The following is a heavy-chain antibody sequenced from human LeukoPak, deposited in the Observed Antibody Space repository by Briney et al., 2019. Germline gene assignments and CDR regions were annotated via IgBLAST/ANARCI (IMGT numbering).Heavy chain of an antibody. CDR1: GFTFSSYW. CDR2: INSDGSST. D-gene: IGHD3-10*01. CDR3: ARGGDYYGSSYGMDV. J-gene: IGHJ6*02. Sequence: GGSLRLSCAASGFTFSSYWMHWVRQAPGKGLVWVSRINSDGSSTSYADSVKGRFTISRDNAKNTLYLQMNSLRAEDTAVYYCARGGDYYGSSYGMDVWGQGTTVTASS. V-gene: IGHV3-74*01.